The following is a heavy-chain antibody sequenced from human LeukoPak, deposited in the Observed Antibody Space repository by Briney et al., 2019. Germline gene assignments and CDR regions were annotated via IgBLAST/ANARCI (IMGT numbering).Heavy chain of an antibody. D-gene: IGHD3-16*02. J-gene: IGHJ4*02. CDR1: GGSISSYY. Sequence: PSETLSLTCTVSGGSISSYYWSWIRQPPGKGLEWIGYIYYSGSTNYNPSLKSRVTISVDTSKNQFSLKLSSVTAADTAVYYCARGHVWGSYRYSDYWGQETLVTVSS. V-gene: IGHV4-59*01. CDR2: IYYSGST. CDR3: ARGHVWGSYRYSDY.